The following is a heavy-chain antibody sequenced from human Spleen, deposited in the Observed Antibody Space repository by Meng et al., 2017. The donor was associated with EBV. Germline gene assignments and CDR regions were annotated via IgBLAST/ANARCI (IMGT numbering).Heavy chain of an antibody. CDR1: GYTFSDHG. Sequence: QVQLVQSGAEVKKPGASVKASCKASGYTFSDHGIQWVRQAPGQGLEWMGRINAGNGNTKYSEKFQGRVTVTRDTSANTAYMELSSLRSEDTAIYYCARESAMVRGLPDYWGQGTLVTVFS. D-gene: IGHD3-10*01. J-gene: IGHJ4*02. V-gene: IGHV1-3*01. CDR3: ARESAMVRGLPDY. CDR2: INAGNGNT.